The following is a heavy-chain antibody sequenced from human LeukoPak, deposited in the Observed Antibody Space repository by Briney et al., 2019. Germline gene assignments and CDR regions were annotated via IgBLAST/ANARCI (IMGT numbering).Heavy chain of an antibody. CDR1: GGSIRGYY. J-gene: IGHJ4*02. Sequence: SETLSLTCNVSGGSIRGYYWSWIRQPPGKGLEWIGYIYSSGSTNYNPSLKSRVTMSVDTSKNQFSLKLSSVTAADTAVYYCARGEAGATTDFDYWGQGTLVTVSS. CDR3: ARGEAGATTDFDY. V-gene: IGHV4-59*01. D-gene: IGHD1-26*01. CDR2: IYSSGST.